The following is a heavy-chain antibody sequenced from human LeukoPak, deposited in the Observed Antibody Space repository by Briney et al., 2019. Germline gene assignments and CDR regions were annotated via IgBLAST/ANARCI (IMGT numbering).Heavy chain of an antibody. CDR1: GFTFDDYA. Sequence: PGRSLRLSCAASGFTFDDYATHWVRQAPGKGLEWVSGISWNSGSIGYADSVKGRFTISRDNAKNSLYLQMNSLRAEDTALYYCARDAQRDIVVVPAAINPGYWGQGTLVTVSS. D-gene: IGHD2-2*02. CDR2: ISWNSGSI. CDR3: ARDAQRDIVVVPAAINPGY. J-gene: IGHJ4*02. V-gene: IGHV3-9*01.